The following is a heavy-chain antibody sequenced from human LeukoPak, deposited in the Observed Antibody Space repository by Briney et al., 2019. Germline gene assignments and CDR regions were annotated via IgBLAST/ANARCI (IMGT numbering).Heavy chain of an antibody. Sequence: GRSLRLSCAASGFTFSSYAMHWVRQAPGKGLEWVAVVWYDGSKTYSADSVKGRITISRDDSKNTLYLQMNSLRAEDTAVYYCARDRVGATDYFDYWGQGTLVTVSS. CDR1: GFTFSSYA. CDR3: ARDRVGATDYFDY. J-gene: IGHJ4*02. V-gene: IGHV3-33*01. D-gene: IGHD1-26*01. CDR2: VWYDGSKT.